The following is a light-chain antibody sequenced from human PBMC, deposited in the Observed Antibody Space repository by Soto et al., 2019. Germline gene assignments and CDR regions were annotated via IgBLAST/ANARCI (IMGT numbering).Light chain of an antibody. V-gene: IGLV2-14*01. CDR1: SSDVGAYNY. Sequence: QSVLTQPASVSGSPGQSITISCTGTSSDVGAYNYVSWYQQHPGKAPKLMIYDVSNRPSGVSNRFSGSKSGNTASLTISGVQAEDEADYYCNSYTSSSTSYVFGTGTKVTVL. CDR2: DVS. J-gene: IGLJ1*01. CDR3: NSYTSSSTSYV.